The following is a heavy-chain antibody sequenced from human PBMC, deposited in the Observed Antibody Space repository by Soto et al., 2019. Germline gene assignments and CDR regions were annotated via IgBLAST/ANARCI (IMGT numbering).Heavy chain of an antibody. CDR2: ISSSSSYI. J-gene: IGHJ2*01. Sequence: EVQLVESGGGLVKPGGSLRLSCAASGFTFSSYSMNWVRQAPGKGLEWVSSISSSSSYIYYADSVKGRFTISRDNAKNSLYLQMNSLRAEGTAVYYCASHHHPLYDSSRYSPHWYFDLWGRGTLVTVSS. CDR3: ASHHHPLYDSSRYSPHWYFDL. CDR1: GFTFSSYS. D-gene: IGHD3-22*01. V-gene: IGHV3-21*01.